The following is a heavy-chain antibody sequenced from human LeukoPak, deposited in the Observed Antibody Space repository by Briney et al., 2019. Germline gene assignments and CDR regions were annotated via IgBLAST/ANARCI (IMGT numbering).Heavy chain of an antibody. CDR2: IYPGDSDT. V-gene: IGHV5-51*01. D-gene: IGHD5-18*01. CDR1: GYSFTSYW. J-gene: IGHJ6*03. Sequence: GESLKISCKGSGYSFTSYWIGWVRQMPGKGLEWMGIIYPGDSDTRYSPSFQGQVTISADKSISTAYLQWSSLKASDTAMYYCASFVRYSYGYLRSYYYYYMDVWGKGTTVTVSS. CDR3: ASFVRYSYGYLRSYYYYYMDV.